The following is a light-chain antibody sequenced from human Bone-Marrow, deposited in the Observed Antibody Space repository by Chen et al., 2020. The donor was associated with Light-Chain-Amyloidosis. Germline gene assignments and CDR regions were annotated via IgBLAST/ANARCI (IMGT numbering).Light chain of an antibody. Sequence: QSALTQPASVSGSPGHSITISCTGTSSDVGGDNHVSWYQQHPDKAPKLMIYEVTNRPSWVPDRFSGSKSANTASLTISGLQTEDEADYFGSSYTITNTLVFGSGTRVTVL. CDR3: SSYTITNTLV. V-gene: IGLV2-14*01. J-gene: IGLJ1*01. CDR2: EVT. CDR1: SSDVGGDNH.